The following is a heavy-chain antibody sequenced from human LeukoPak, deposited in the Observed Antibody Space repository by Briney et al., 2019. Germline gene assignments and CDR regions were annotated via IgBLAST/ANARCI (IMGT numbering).Heavy chain of an antibody. J-gene: IGHJ3*02. CDR2: ISAHNGNT. V-gene: IGHV1-18*01. D-gene: IGHD3-22*01. CDR1: GYTFTSYG. CDR3: ARDSSGYSNAAFDI. Sequence: ASVKVSCKASGYTFTSYGISWVRQAPGQGLEWMGWISAHNGNTNYAQKLQGRVTMTTDTSTSTAYMDLRSLRSDDTAVYYCARDSSGYSNAAFDIWGQGTMVTVSS.